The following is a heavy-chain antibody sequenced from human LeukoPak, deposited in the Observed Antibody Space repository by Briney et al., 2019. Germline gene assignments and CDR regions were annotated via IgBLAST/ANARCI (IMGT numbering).Heavy chain of an antibody. CDR3: ARGLRYYYDSDSADY. CDR2: MNPNSGNT. CDR1: GYTFTSYD. V-gene: IGHV1-8*03. Sequence: ASVKVSCKASGYTFTSYDINWVRQATGPGLEWMGWMNPNSGNTGYAQKFQGRVTITRNTSISTAYMELSSLRSEDTAVYYCARGLRYYYDSDSADYWGQGTLVTVSS. J-gene: IGHJ4*02. D-gene: IGHD3-22*01.